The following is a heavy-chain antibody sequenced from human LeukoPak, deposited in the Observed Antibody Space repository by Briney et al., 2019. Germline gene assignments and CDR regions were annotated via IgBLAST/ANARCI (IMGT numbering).Heavy chain of an antibody. D-gene: IGHD2-2*01. J-gene: IGHJ6*03. Sequence: GGSLTLSCAASGFNFDDYSMHWVRQAPGKGLEWVSLICSDGSSTYYADSVKGRFTITRDNSKNSLYLQMNSLRAEGTGLYYCAKDADCSSTSCPLPRYYYYYMDVWGKGTTVTVSS. V-gene: IGHV3-43D*03. CDR3: AKDADCSSTSCPLPRYYYYYMDV. CDR2: ICSDGSST. CDR1: GFNFDDYS.